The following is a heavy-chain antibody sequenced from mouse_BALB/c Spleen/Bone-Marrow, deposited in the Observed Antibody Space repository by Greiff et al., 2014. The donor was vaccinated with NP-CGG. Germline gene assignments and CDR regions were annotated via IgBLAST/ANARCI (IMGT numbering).Heavy chain of an antibody. Sequence: VQLQQSGAELVKPGASVKLSCKASGYTFTNYWMHWVKQRPGQGLEWIGEIDPSDSYSNYNQNFKGKATLTVDKSSSTAYMQLTSLTSEDSAVYYGERGVVYYYARDYWGQGTSVTVSS. V-gene: IGHV1-69*02. J-gene: IGHJ4*01. CDR2: IDPSDSYS. CDR1: GYTFTNYW. CDR3: ERGVVYYYARDY.